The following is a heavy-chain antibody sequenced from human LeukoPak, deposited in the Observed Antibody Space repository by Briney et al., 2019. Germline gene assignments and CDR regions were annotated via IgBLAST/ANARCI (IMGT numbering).Heavy chain of an antibody. CDR2: ISAYNGDK. J-gene: IGHJ4*02. Sequence: ASVRVSCKASGYTFNNYGITWVRQAPGQGLEWMGWISAYNGDKNYAQKLQGRVTMTTDTSTKTAYMELRSLSSDDTAVYYCAKLVTIFGVVTDYYFDYWGQGTLVTVSS. CDR3: AKLVTIFGVVTDYYFDY. V-gene: IGHV1-18*01. CDR1: GYTFNNYG. D-gene: IGHD3-3*01.